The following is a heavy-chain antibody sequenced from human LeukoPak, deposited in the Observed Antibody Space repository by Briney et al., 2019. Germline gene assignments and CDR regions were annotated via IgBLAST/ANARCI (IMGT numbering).Heavy chain of an antibody. CDR2: ISSSSSYI. CDR1: GSTFSSYS. D-gene: IGHD6-19*01. J-gene: IGHJ4*02. CDR3: AREPVAGTAPR. Sequence: GGSLRLSCAASGSTFSSYSMNWVRQAPGKGLEWVSSISSSSSYIYYADSMKGRFTISRDTAKNSLYLQMNSLRAEDTAVYYCAREPVAGTAPRWGQGTLVTISS. V-gene: IGHV3-21*01.